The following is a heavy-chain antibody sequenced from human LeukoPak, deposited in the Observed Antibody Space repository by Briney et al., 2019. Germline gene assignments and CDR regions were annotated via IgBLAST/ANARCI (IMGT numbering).Heavy chain of an antibody. CDR1: GGSISSYY. CDR2: IYYSGST. D-gene: IGHD3-16*02. V-gene: IGHV4-59*01. Sequence: PSETLSLTCTVSGGSISSYYWSWIRQPPGKGLEWIGYIYYSGSTNYNPSLKSRVTISVDTSKNQFSLKLSSVTAADTAVYYCARVKRDFYDYVWGSYRYMLDYWGQGTLDTVSS. CDR3: ARVKRDFYDYVWGSYRYMLDY. J-gene: IGHJ4*02.